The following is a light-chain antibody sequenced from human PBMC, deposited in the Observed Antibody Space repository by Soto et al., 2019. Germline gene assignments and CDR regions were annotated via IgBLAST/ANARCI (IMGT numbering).Light chain of an antibody. CDR2: ADN. Sequence: QSVLTQPPSASGTPGQAVSISCSGSSSNIGSNSVQWHQQLPGTAPNLLIYADNQRPSGVPDRFSGSKSGTSASLAITGLQSGDEADYYCAACDDSLNGFVFGTGTKVTVL. CDR1: SSNIGSNS. J-gene: IGLJ1*01. CDR3: AACDDSLNGFV. V-gene: IGLV1-44*01.